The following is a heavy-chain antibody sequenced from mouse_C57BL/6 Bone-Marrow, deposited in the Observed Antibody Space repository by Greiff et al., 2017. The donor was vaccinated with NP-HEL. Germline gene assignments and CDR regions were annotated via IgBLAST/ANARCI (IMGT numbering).Heavy chain of an antibody. CDR3: ARDKDSLLPGTWFAY. CDR1: GFTFSSYA. J-gene: IGHJ3*01. D-gene: IGHD4-1*01. Sequence: EVMLVESGGGLVKPGGSLKLSCAASGFTFSSYAMSWVRQTPEKRLEWVATISDGGSYTYYPDNVKGRFTISRDNAKNNLYLQMSHLKSEDTAMYYCARDKDSLLPGTWFAYWGQGTLVTVSA. V-gene: IGHV5-4*01. CDR2: ISDGGSYT.